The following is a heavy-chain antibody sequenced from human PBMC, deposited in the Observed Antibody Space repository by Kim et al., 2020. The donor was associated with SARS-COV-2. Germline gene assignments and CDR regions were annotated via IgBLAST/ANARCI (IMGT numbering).Heavy chain of an antibody. Sequence: YNPTLKSRVTISGDTSNNQFSLNRRSVTAADTAVYYCACNVGSTPDYYFDYWGRGALVTVSS. J-gene: IGHJ4*02. CDR3: ACNVGSTPDYYFDY. D-gene: IGHD1-26*01. V-gene: IGHV4-39*07.